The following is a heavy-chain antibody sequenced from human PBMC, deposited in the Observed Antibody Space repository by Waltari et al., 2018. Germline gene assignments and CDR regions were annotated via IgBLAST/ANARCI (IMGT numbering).Heavy chain of an antibody. V-gene: IGHV3-30*02. Sequence: QVQLVESGGGVVQPGGSLRLSCAASGFTFSSYGMHWVRQAPGKGLEWVAFIRYDVSDKYYADAVKGRFTISRDNSKNTLYLQMNSLRAEDTAVYYCAKGKREMSGSPYYFDYWGQGTLVTVSS. D-gene: IGHD1-26*01. CDR2: IRYDVSDK. J-gene: IGHJ4*02. CDR1: GFTFSSYG. CDR3: AKGKREMSGSPYYFDY.